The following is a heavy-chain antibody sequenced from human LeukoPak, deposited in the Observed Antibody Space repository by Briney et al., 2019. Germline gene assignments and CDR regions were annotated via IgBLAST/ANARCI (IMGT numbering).Heavy chain of an antibody. CDR3: ARGRRILGGPENAGDFFDF. Sequence: ASVKVSCKASGYTLTDYYLHWVRQAAGQGLQWMGWINPNSGATHYAQSFQARVTMTRDTSIASSYMELTGLESDDTAVYYCARGRRILGGPENAGDFFDFWGQGSLVTVSS. CDR1: GYTLTDYY. CDR2: INPNSGAT. V-gene: IGHV1-2*02. D-gene: IGHD3-16*01. J-gene: IGHJ4*01.